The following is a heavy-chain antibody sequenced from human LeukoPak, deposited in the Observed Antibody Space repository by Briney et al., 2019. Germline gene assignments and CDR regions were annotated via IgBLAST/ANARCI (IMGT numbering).Heavy chain of an antibody. Sequence: ASVKVSCKTSGYTFTSYFIHWVRQAPGQGLEWMGLINPSGGSTNYAHQFQGRVTMTRDTSTSTVYMELSSLRSEDTAVYYCATPKDGYNYIFDYWGQGTLVTVSS. CDR3: ATPKDGYNYIFDY. CDR1: GYTFTSYF. CDR2: INPSGGST. D-gene: IGHD5-24*01. V-gene: IGHV1-46*01. J-gene: IGHJ4*02.